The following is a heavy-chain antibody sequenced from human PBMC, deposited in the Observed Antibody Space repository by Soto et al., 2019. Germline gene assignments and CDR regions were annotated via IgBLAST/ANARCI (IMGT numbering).Heavy chain of an antibody. J-gene: IGHJ5*02. CDR1: GCSISNNNW. D-gene: IGHD6-19*01. CDR2: IHHSGST. V-gene: IGHV4-4*02. Sequence: PSETLSLTCPVSGCSISNNNWWSWVRQSPGKGLEWIGEIHHSGSTNYNPSLKSRVTISVDKSKNQFSLNLGSVTAADTAVYYCVRGPTSGWNAWGQGTLVTVSS. CDR3: VRGPTSGWNA.